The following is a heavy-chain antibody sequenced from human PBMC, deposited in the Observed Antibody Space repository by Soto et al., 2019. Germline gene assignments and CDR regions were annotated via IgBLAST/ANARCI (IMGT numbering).Heavy chain of an antibody. D-gene: IGHD1-1*01. CDR3: ARAPIPNWNYYGMDV. Sequence: SETLSLTCTVSGGSISSGGHYWSWIRQHPGKGLEWVGDIYYDGNTYYSPSLKSRIAMSIGTSKNQFSLRLNAVTAADTAVYYCARAPIPNWNYYGMDVWGQGTTVTVSS. J-gene: IGHJ6*02. V-gene: IGHV4-31*03. CDR1: GGSISSGGHY. CDR2: IYYDGNT.